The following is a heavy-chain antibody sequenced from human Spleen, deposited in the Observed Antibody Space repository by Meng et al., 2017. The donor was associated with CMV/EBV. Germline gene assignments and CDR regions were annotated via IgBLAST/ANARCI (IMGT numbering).Heavy chain of an antibody. CDR2: INPNSGGT. D-gene: IGHD5-12*01. Sequence: GGSLRLSCAASGFSFSSYAIHWVRQAPGQGLEWMGWINPNSGGTDFAQKFQGRVTMTRDTSINTAYMELSRLTSDDTAVYYCARDPSSYSAYETPFDFWGQGALVTVSS. CDR3: ARDPSSYSAYETPFDF. CDR1: GFSFSSYA. J-gene: IGHJ4*02. V-gene: IGHV1-2*02.